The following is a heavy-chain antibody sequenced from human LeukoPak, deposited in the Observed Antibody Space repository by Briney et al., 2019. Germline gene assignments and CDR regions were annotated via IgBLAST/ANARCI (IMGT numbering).Heavy chain of an antibody. CDR2: ISYDGSNK. CDR3: ARGPIAAYTAYFDY. Sequence: GGSLRLSCAASGFTFSSYAMHWVRQAPGKGLEWVAVISYDGSNKYYADSVKGRFTISRDNSKNALYLQMNSLRAEDTAVYYCARGPIAAYTAYFDYWGQGTLVTVSS. J-gene: IGHJ4*02. V-gene: IGHV3-30-3*01. CDR1: GFTFSSYA. D-gene: IGHD6-13*01.